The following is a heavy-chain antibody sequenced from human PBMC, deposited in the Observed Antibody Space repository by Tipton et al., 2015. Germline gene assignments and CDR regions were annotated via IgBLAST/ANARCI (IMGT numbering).Heavy chain of an antibody. CDR2: TIPILAVT. J-gene: IGHJ5*02. D-gene: IGHD3-16*01. CDR3: ARIWVGGKSRADGNNWFDP. V-gene: IGHV1-69*09. CDR1: GNTFSNYA. Sequence: QLVQSGAEVKKPGSSVKVSCKVSGNTFSNYAISWVRQAPGQGLEWMGGTIPILAVTKYAQKFQGKVIITADRSTSTAYMELGNLRSDDTAVYYCARIWVGGKSRADGNNWFDPWGQGTLVTVSS.